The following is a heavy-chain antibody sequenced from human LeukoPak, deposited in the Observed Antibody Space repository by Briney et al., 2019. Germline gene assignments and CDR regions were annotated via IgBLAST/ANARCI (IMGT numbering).Heavy chain of an antibody. D-gene: IGHD4-17*01. J-gene: IGHJ4*02. CDR3: AKDYGPLSSY. CDR2: IKQDGREK. V-gene: IGHV3-7*03. Sequence: GGSLRLSCAASGFTFSSYWMSWVRQAPGKGLEWVANIKQDGREKYYVDSVKGRFTISRDNAKNSLYLQMNSLRAEDTALYYCAKDYGPLSSYWGQGTLVTVSS. CDR1: GFTFSSYW.